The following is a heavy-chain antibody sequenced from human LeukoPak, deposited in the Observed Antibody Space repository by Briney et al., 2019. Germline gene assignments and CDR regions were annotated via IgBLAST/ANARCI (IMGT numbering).Heavy chain of an antibody. CDR1: GGTFSSYA. D-gene: IGHD3-22*01. CDR2: IIPIFGTA. Sequence: RGASVKVSCKASGGTFSSYAISWVRQAPGQGLEWMGGIIPIFGTANYAQKFQGRVTITADKSTSTAYMELSSLRSEDTAVYYCARGDDYYDSSGEGAFDIWGQGTMVTVSS. CDR3: ARGDDYYDSSGEGAFDI. J-gene: IGHJ3*02. V-gene: IGHV1-69*06.